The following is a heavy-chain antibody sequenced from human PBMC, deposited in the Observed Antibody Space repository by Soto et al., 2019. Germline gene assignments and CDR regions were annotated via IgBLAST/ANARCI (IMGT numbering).Heavy chain of an antibody. CDR2: IKSKTDGGTT. CDR3: TTDQAVAGDNYYYYYGMDV. Sequence: EVQLVESGVGLVKPGGSLRLSCAASGFTFSNAWMSWVRQAPGKGLEWVGRIKSKTDGGTTDYAAPVKGRFTISRDDSKNTLYLQMNSLKTEDTAVYYCTTDQAVAGDNYYYYYGMDVWGQGTTVTVSS. J-gene: IGHJ6*02. CDR1: GFTFSNAW. V-gene: IGHV3-15*01. D-gene: IGHD6-19*01.